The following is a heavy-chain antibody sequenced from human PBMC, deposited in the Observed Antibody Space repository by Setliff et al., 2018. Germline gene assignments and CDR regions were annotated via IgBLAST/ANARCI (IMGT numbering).Heavy chain of an antibody. CDR1: GFTFVNYW. CDR3: VRGYCSSSSCYGTMGY. Sequence: GGSLRLSCAASGFTFVNYWMHWVRQAPGKGLVWVSRVNSDGSSTIYADSVKGRFTISRDNAENTLYLQMNSLRAEDTAVYYCVRGYCSSSSCYGTMGYWGQGTLVTVSS. V-gene: IGHV3-74*01. D-gene: IGHD2-2*01. CDR2: VNSDGSST. J-gene: IGHJ4*02.